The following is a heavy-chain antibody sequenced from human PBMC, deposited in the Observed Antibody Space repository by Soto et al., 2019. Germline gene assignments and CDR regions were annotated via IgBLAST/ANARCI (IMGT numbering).Heavy chain of an antibody. CDR3: ARAPAQYYDGRGKGTRYLGS. D-gene: IGHD3-22*01. CDR2: VHYSGVT. V-gene: IGHV4-59*02. CDR1: GGSVNGYY. Sequence: PSETLSLTCTVSGGSVNGYYWSWIRQPPGKGLEWIGYVHYSGVTHYNPSLQSRVTMSIDTSNNRFSLRLNSVTAPDTAVYYCARAPAQYYDGRGKGTRYLGSWGRRALITVSS. J-gene: IGHJ4*02.